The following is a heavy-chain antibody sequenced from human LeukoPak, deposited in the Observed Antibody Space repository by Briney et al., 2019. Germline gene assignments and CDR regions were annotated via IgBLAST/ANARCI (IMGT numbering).Heavy chain of an antibody. V-gene: IGHV4-34*01. CDR2: INHSGST. CDR1: GGSFSGYY. J-gene: IGHJ5*02. Sequence: PSETLSLTCAVYGGSFSGYYWSWIRQPPGKGLEWIGEINHSGSTNYNPSLKSRVTISVDTSKNQFSLKLSSVTAADTAVYYCARGLRRWFDPLGQGTLVTVSS. CDR3: ARGLRRWFDP. D-gene: IGHD6-6*01.